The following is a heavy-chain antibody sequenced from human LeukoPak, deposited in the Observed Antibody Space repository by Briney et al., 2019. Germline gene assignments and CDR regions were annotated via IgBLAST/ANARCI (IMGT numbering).Heavy chain of an antibody. CDR2: ISGSGGTT. V-gene: IGHV3-23*01. CDR1: GFTFSSYA. D-gene: IGHD4-11*01. Sequence: GGSLRLSCAASGFTFSSYAMSWVRQAPGKGLEWVSAISGSGGTTFFAESMRGRFTISRDNSKNTLYLRMNSLKADDTAVYYCAKELDYSIGGYWYFDFWGRGTLVTVSS. J-gene: IGHJ2*01. CDR3: AKELDYSIGGYWYFDF.